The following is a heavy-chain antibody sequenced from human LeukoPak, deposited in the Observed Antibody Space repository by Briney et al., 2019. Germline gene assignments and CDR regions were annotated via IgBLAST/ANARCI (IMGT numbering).Heavy chain of an antibody. V-gene: IGHV4-34*01. D-gene: IGHD3-3*01. Sequence: GSLRLSCAASGFTFSNYDMSWVRQPPGKGLEWIGEINHSGSTNYNPSLKSRVTISVDTSKNQFSLKLSSVTAADTAVYYCARARTIFGVVKQQKFQANDYWGQGTLVTVSS. CDR1: GFTFSNYD. CDR2: INHSGST. J-gene: IGHJ4*02. CDR3: ARARTIFGVVKQQKFQANDY.